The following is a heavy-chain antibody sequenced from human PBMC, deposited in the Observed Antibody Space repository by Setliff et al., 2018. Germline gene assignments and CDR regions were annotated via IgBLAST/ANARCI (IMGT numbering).Heavy chain of an antibody. D-gene: IGHD6-13*01. J-gene: IGHJ4*02. Sequence: GASVKVSCKASGYTFTTYFMNWVRQAPGQGLEWMGYINTRTGNPMYAQGFTGRFVFSLDPSVSTAYLQISSLKAEDTALYYCATGSLVAAGTGHWGQGTLVTVSS. CDR1: GYTFTTYF. CDR3: ATGSLVAAGTGH. CDR2: INTRTGNP. V-gene: IGHV7-4-1*02.